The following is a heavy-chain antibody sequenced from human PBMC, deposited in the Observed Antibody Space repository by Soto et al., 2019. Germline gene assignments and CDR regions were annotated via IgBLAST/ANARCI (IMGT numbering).Heavy chain of an antibody. CDR2: IKSKTDGGTT. CDR3: TSDECGVCAKYYCCYYMDV. V-gene: IGHV3-15*01. CDR1: GFTFSNAW. J-gene: IGHJ6*03. D-gene: IGHD2-8*01. Sequence: EVQLVESGGGLVKPGGSLRLSCAASGFTFSNAWMSWVRQAPGKGLEWVGRIKSKTDGGTTDYAAPVKGRFTISRDDSKNTMYLQMNSLKTVDTAVYYCTSDECGVCAKYYCCYYMDVWGKGTTVTVSS.